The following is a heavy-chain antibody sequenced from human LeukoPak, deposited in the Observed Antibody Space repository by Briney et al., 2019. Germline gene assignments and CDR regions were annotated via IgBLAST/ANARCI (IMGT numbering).Heavy chain of an antibody. Sequence: SDTVSLPCTVSGVSDCSISNYYWTCTRQPPGKGLEWIGYSNYSGKTNYNPSLERRMTMSVHTFKNQVALKLTAFTAADTAVYYCARDNTGCIDYWGQGTLVTVSP. CDR3: ARDNTGCIDY. D-gene: IGHD2-8*01. V-gene: IGHV4-59*01. CDR1: GVSDCSISNYY. CDR2: SNYSGKT. J-gene: IGHJ4*02.